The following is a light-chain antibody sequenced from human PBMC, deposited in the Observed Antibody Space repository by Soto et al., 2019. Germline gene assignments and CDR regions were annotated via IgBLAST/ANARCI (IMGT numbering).Light chain of an antibody. CDR1: QDVSSK. J-gene: IGKJ4*01. CDR2: DAS. Sequence: EMVVTQSPATLSVSPGERVTLSCRTSQDVSSKLAWYQQKPGQPPSLLIYDASTRATGTPARFSGSGSGTEFILAVSSRQSEDKELYFCQKYIRGPLPFGGGPRWRSN. V-gene: IGKV3D-15*01. CDR3: QKYIRGPLP.